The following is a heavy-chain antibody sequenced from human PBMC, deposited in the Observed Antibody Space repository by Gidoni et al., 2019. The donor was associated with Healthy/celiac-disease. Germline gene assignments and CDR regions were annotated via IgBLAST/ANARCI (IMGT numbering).Heavy chain of an antibody. J-gene: IGHJ4*02. CDR3: ASWSIAAPDY. CDR1: GFTFSRHA. Sequence: QVQLVESGGGVVQPGWSLRLSCAAPGFTFSRHAMHWVRQATGKGLEWRAVISYEESNKYYANTVKGRFTSSRDNSKSTLYLEMNSVSAEDTAVYYCASWSIAAPDYWGQGTLVTVSS. V-gene: IGHV3-30-3*01. D-gene: IGHD6-6*01. CDR2: ISYEESNK.